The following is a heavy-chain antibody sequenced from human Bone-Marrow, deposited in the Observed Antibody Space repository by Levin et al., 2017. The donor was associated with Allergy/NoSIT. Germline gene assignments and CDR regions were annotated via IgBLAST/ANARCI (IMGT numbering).Heavy chain of an antibody. J-gene: IGHJ3*02. V-gene: IGHV1-2*02. CDR2: INPNSGGT. Sequence: GASVKVSCKASGYTFTDYYMNWVRQAPGQGLEWMGWINPNSGGTNYAQKFQGRVTMTRDTSISTAYMELSGLRSDDTAVYYCARDPDYYDMAFDIWGQGTMVTVSS. CDR3: ARDPDYYDMAFDI. CDR1: GYTFTDYY. D-gene: IGHD3-22*01.